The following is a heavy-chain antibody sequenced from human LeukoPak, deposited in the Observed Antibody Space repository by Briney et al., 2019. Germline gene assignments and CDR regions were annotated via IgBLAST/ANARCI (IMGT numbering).Heavy chain of an antibody. CDR2: IYPGDSDH. J-gene: IGHJ3*02. CDR3: ARRGRDSSGWTTLGAFDI. V-gene: IGHV5-51*01. CDR1: GYRFTSYW. D-gene: IGHD6-19*01. Sequence: GESLKISCKGSGYRFTSYWIGWVRQMSGKGLEWMEIIYPGDSDHRYHPSFQGQVTISADKSISTAYLQWSSLKASDTAMYYCARRGRDSSGWTTLGAFDIWGQGTMVTVSS.